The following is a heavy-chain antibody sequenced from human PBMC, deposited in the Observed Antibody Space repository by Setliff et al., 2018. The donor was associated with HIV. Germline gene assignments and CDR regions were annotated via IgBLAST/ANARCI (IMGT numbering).Heavy chain of an antibody. CDR3: ARDRHSSGLGSYGP. D-gene: IGHD3-10*01. V-gene: IGHV4-4*07. CDR1: GGSFSSYY. J-gene: IGHJ5*02. Sequence: KPSETLSLTCTISGGSFSSYYWSWIRQPAGRGLEWIGRIYNSGTTNYNPSLKSRVTMSVDTSKNQFSLKLTSVTAADTAVYYCARDRHSSGLGSYGPWGPGILVTVSS. CDR2: IYNSGTT.